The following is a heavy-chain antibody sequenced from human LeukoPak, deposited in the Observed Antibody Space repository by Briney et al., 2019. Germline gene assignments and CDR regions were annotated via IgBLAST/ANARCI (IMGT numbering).Heavy chain of an antibody. CDR3: AKALSGYHFDY. V-gene: IGHV3-7*03. D-gene: IGHD5-12*01. Sequence: VRQGPGEGLEWLANINLDGSETHFVDSVKGRFTISRDNSQNTLYLQMNTLRAEDAAVYYCAKALSGYHFDYWGQGTLVTVSA. J-gene: IGHJ4*02. CDR2: INLDGSET.